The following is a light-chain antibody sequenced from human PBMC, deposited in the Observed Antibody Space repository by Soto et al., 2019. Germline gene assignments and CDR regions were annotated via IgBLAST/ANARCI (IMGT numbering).Light chain of an antibody. CDR2: RNN. Sequence: QSVLTQPPSASGTPGQRVTISCSASSSNIGSNYVYWYQQLPGTAPKLLIYRNNQRPSGVPDRFSGSKSGTSASLAISGLRSEDEADYYCAAWDDSLSGVVFGGGTQLTVL. CDR3: AAWDDSLSGVV. J-gene: IGLJ2*01. V-gene: IGLV1-47*01. CDR1: SSNIGSNY.